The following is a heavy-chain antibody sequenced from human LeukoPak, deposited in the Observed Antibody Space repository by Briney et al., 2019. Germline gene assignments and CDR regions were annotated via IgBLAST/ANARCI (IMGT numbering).Heavy chain of an antibody. Sequence: SGGSLRLSCAASGFTLTAYAMSWVRQAPGTGLEWVSAISGIANGIFYASSVKGRFTISRDNSRDTLSLQMSSLRAEDTAVYYCVRHLATSGSYPLDYWGQGTLVTVSS. V-gene: IGHV3-23*01. CDR1: GFTLTAYA. J-gene: IGHJ4*02. D-gene: IGHD2-15*01. CDR3: VRHLATSGSYPLDY. CDR2: ISGIANGI.